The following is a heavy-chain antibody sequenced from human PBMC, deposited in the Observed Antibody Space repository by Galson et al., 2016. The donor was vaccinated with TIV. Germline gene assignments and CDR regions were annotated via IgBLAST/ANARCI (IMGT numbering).Heavy chain of an antibody. V-gene: IGHV4-34*01. CDR2: INHSGST. D-gene: IGHD3-3*01. Sequence: ETLSLTCAVYGGSFSGYYWSWIRQPPGKGLEWIGEINHSGSTNYNVSLKSRVTISVDTSKNQFSLKLTSVTAADTAVDYCARDLNYDFWSGYYVHDSYYGMDVWGQGTTVTVSS. J-gene: IGHJ6*02. CDR3: ARDLNYDFWSGYYVHDSYYGMDV. CDR1: GGSFSGYY.